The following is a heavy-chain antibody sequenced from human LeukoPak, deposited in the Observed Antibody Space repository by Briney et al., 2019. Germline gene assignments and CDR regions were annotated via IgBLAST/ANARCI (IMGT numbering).Heavy chain of an antibody. CDR1: GXSVSSGSDY. D-gene: IGHD5-12*01. Sequence: SETLSLTCIVSGXSVSSGSDYWSWIRQPPGKGLEWIGYIYNSVRTNYTPSLKSRVTISVYTSKKQLSLRLSSVTAADTAVYFCVRDLVATIDHYYYGMDVWGQGTTVTVSS. CDR3: VRDLVATIDHYYYGMDV. CDR2: IYNSVRT. J-gene: IGHJ6*02. V-gene: IGHV4-61*01.